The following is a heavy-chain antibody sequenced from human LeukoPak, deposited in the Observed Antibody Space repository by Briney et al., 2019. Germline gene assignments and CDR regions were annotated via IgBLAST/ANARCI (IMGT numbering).Heavy chain of an antibody. CDR3: AGPRYSYGWNYFDY. V-gene: IGHV3-21*01. J-gene: IGHJ4*02. Sequence: GGSLRLSCAASGFTFSSYGMSWVRQAPGKGLEWVSSISSSSSYIYYADSVKGRFTISRDNAKNSLYLQMNSLRAEDTAVYYCAGPRYSYGWNYFDYWGQGTLVTVSS. CDR2: ISSSSSYI. CDR1: GFTFSSYG. D-gene: IGHD5-18*01.